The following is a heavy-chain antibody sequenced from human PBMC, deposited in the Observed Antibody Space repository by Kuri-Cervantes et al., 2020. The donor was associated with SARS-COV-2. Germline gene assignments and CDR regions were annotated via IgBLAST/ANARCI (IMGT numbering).Heavy chain of an antibody. CDR1: GCTFSSYA. V-gene: IGHV1-46*01. CDR3: ARGAAMLVVVRSRNIDEYFQH. CDR2: INPSGGST. D-gene: IGHD3-22*01. J-gene: IGHJ1*01. Sequence: ASVQVSCKASGCTFSSYAISGVRQAPGQGLEWMGIINPSGGSTSYAQKCQGRVTMTRDTSTSTVYMELSSLRSEDTAVYYCARGAAMLVVVRSRNIDEYFQHWGQGTLVTVSS.